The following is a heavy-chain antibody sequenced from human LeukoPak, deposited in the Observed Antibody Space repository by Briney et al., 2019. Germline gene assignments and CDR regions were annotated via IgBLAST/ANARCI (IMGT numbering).Heavy chain of an antibody. D-gene: IGHD3-10*01. CDR2: IYYSGST. CDR1: GGSISSYY. V-gene: IGHV4-59*01. CDR3: ARGTYYYGSGSYYYFDY. Sequence: SETLSLTCTVSGGSISSYYWSWIRHPPGKGLEWIGYIYYSGSTNYNPSLKSRVTISVDTSKNQFSLKLSSVTAADTAVYYCARGTYYYGSGSYYYFDYWGQGTLVTVSS. J-gene: IGHJ4*02.